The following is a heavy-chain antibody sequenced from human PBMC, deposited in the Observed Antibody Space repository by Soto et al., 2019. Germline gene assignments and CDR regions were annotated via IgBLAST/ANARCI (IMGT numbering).Heavy chain of an antibody. Sequence: SETLSLTCVVSGDSISNNNWWSWVRQPPGKGLEWIGEIHHSGSTNYNPSLKSRVTISLDKSKNEFSLKVSSVTAADTAVYYCARAGRAVDFDYWGQGALVT. V-gene: IGHV4-4*02. D-gene: IGHD6-19*01. CDR3: ARAGRAVDFDY. CDR1: GDSISNNNW. CDR2: IHHSGST. J-gene: IGHJ4*02.